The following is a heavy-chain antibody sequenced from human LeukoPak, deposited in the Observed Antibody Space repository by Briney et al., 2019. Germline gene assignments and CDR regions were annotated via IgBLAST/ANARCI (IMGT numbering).Heavy chain of an antibody. Sequence: SETLSLTCTVSGGSISSSSYYWGWIRQPPGKGLEWIGSIYYSGSTYYNPSLKSRVTISVDTSKNQFSLKLSSVTAADTAVYYCARHKFYRPNFDYWGQGTLVTVSS. V-gene: IGHV4-39*01. D-gene: IGHD1-14*01. CDR2: IYYSGST. CDR1: GGSISSSSYY. J-gene: IGHJ4*02. CDR3: ARHKFYRPNFDY.